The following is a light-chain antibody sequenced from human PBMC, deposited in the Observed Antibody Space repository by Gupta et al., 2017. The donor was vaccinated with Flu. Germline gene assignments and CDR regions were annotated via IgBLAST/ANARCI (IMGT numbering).Light chain of an antibody. J-gene: IGKJ4*01. CDR2: LGS. CDR3: KQAMSSPLT. V-gene: IGKV2-28*01. Sequence: VTPVEPASIACSTSQCRVRMSVHNYLDWYEKKPGKSPKLLIYLGSTRESGVPERFSGSGSGTEFTLTINSVEAEDIAVYYCKQAMSSPLTFGGGTKVEIK. CDR1: QCRVRMSVHNY.